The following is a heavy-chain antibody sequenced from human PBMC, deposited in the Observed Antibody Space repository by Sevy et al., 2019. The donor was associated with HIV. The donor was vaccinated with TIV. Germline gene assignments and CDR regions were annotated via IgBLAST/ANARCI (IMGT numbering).Heavy chain of an antibody. CDR1: GGSIKSGGYY. J-gene: IGHJ4*02. Sequence: SETLSLNCTVSGGSIKSGGYYWTWIRQHPGEDLEWIGFIYYRGNTAYNASLKSRVTISIDTSQNQFSLKLSSVTAADTAVYYCARLFWSGSVYLDYWGQGALVTVSS. CDR2: IYYRGNT. CDR3: ARLFWSGSVYLDY. V-gene: IGHV4-31*03. D-gene: IGHD3-3*01.